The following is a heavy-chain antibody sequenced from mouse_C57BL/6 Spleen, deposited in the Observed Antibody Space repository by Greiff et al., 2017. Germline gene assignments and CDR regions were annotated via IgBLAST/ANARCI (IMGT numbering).Heavy chain of an antibody. V-gene: IGHV3-6*01. CDR3: ARMRTGFFDY. CDR2: ISYDGSN. D-gene: IGHD2-2*01. CDR1: GYSITSGYY. Sequence: VQLQQSGPGLVKPSQSLSLTCSVTGYSITSGYYWNWIRQFPGNKLEWMGYISYDGSNNYNPSLKNRISITRDTSKNQFFLKLNSVTTEDTATYYCARMRTGFFDYWGQGTTLTVSS. J-gene: IGHJ2*01.